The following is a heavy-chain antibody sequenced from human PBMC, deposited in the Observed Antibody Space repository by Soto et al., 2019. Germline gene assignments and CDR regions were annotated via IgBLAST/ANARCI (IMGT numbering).Heavy chain of an antibody. Sequence: QVQLQESGPGLVKPSGTLSLTCAVSGGSISSSNWWSWVRQPPGKGLEWIGEIYHSGSTNYNPSLKRRVTTSVDKSKNQFSLKLSSGTAADTAVYYCARLYMVRGVMDWFDPWGQGTLVTVSS. J-gene: IGHJ5*02. CDR2: IYHSGST. V-gene: IGHV4-4*02. D-gene: IGHD3-10*01. CDR1: GGSISSSNW. CDR3: ARLYMVRGVMDWFDP.